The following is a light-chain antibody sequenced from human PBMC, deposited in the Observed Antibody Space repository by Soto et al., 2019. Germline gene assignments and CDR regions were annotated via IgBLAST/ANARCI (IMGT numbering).Light chain of an antibody. CDR2: RAS. Sequence: ILMTQSPASLSVSPGERATLSRRASQNIYSNIAWYQQRPGQAPRLLIYRASTRATGVPARFSGSGSGTEFTLTISSLQSEDFTVYSCLQYHNLLAFGQGTKVEIK. J-gene: IGKJ1*01. CDR1: QNIYSN. CDR3: LQYHNLLA. V-gene: IGKV3-15*01.